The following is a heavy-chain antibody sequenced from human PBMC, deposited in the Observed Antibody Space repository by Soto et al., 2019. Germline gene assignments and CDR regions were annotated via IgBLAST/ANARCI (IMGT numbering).Heavy chain of an antibody. CDR3: TSDRPITIFGVVILHFDY. J-gene: IGHJ4*02. Sequence: GGSLRLSFAASGFTFSNAWMNWVRQAPGKGLEWVGRIKSKTDGGTTDYAAPVKGRFTISRDDSKNTLYLQMNSLKTEDTAVYYCTSDRPITIFGVVILHFDYWGQGT. V-gene: IGHV3-15*07. CDR1: GFTFSNAW. CDR2: IKSKTDGGTT. D-gene: IGHD3-3*01.